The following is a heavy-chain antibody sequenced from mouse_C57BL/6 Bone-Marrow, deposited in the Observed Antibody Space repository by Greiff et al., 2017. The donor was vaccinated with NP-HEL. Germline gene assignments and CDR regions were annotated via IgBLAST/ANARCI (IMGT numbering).Heavy chain of an antibody. CDR1: GFNIKDYY. V-gene: IGHV14-2*01. D-gene: IGHD1-1*01. J-gene: IGHJ4*01. CDR3: ASYDYGSNYFYAMDY. CDR2: IDPEDGDT. Sequence: EVPLQQSGAELVKPGASVKLSCTASGFNIKDYYMHWVKQRTEQGLEWIGRIDPEDGDTKYAPKFQGKATITADTSSNTAYQQLSSLTSEDTAVYYCASYDYGSNYFYAMDYWGPGTSVTVSS.